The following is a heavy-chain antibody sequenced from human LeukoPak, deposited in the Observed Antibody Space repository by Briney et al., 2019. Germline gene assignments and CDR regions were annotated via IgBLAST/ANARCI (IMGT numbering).Heavy chain of an antibody. CDR2: ISSSSSYT. Sequence: GGSLRLSCAASGFAFSDYYMSWIRQAPGKGLEWVSYISSSSSYTNYADSVKGRFTISRDNAKNSLYLQMNSLRAEDTAVYYCARDLFYYDILTGYYKDDAFDVWGQGTMVTVSS. CDR1: GFAFSDYY. D-gene: IGHD3-9*01. V-gene: IGHV3-11*06. J-gene: IGHJ3*01. CDR3: ARDLFYYDILTGYYKDDAFDV.